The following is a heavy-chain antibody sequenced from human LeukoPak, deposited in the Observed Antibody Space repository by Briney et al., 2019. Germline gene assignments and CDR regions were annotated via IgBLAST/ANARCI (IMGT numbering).Heavy chain of an antibody. CDR2: ISGSGGTT. V-gene: IGHV3-23*01. Sequence: GGSLRLSCAASGFTFSIYAMSWVRQAPGKGLEWVSAISGSGGTTCYADSVKGRFTISRDNSKNTLYLQMNSLRAEDTAVYYCARSFGYGVDAFDIWGQGTMVTVSS. D-gene: IGHD5-18*01. CDR1: GFTFSIYA. CDR3: ARSFGYGVDAFDI. J-gene: IGHJ3*02.